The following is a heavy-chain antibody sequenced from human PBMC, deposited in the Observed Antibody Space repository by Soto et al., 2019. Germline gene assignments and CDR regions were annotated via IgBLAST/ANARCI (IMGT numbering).Heavy chain of an antibody. CDR3: ASEGAIAAAGSGYWFDP. V-gene: IGHV1-69*06. Sequence: QVQLVQSGAEVKKPGSSVKVSCKASGGTFSSYAISWVRQAPGQGLEWMGGIIPIFGTANYAQKFQGRVTITADKSTSTDYMELSSLRSEDTAVYYCASEGAIAAAGSGYWFDPWGQGTLVTVSS. CDR2: IIPIFGTA. D-gene: IGHD6-13*01. CDR1: GGTFSSYA. J-gene: IGHJ5*02.